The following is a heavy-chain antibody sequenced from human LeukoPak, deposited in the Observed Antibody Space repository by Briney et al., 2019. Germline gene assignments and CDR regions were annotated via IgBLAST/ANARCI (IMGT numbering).Heavy chain of an antibody. CDR1: GYTFTSYY. D-gene: IGHD3-22*01. J-gene: IGHJ2*01. CDR2: INPSGGST. CDR3: ARATDYYDSSGYYQGDWYFDL. V-gene: IGHV1-46*01. Sequence: ASVKVSCKASGYTFTSYYMHWVRQATGQGLEWMGIINPSGGSTSYAQKFQGRVTMTRDTSTSTVYMELSSLRSEDTAVYYCARATDYYDSSGYYQGDWYFDLWGRGTLVTVSS.